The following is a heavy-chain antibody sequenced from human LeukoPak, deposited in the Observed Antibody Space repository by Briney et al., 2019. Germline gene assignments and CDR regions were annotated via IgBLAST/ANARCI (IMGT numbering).Heavy chain of an antibody. V-gene: IGHV3-23*01. CDR3: AKGREQQLDEAYYFDY. Sequence: PGGSLRLSCAASGFTFSSYAMSWVRQAPGKGLEWVSAISGSGGSTYYADSVKGRFTISRDNSKNTLHLQMNSLRAEDTAVYYCAKGREQQLDEAYYFDYWGQGTLVTVSS. CDR1: GFTFSSYA. D-gene: IGHD6-13*01. CDR2: ISGSGGST. J-gene: IGHJ4*02.